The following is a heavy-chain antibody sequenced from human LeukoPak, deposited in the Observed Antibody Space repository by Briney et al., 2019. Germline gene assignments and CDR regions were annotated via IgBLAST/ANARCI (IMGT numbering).Heavy chain of an antibody. Sequence: PSGTLSLTCAVSGGSISSSNWWSWVRQPPGKGLEWIGEIYHSGSTNYNPSLKSRVTISVDTSKNQFSLKLSSVTAADTAVYYCAREGGAVAGSPDFDCWGQGTLVTVSS. CDR2: IYHSGST. CDR3: AREGGAVAGSPDFDC. V-gene: IGHV4-4*02. J-gene: IGHJ4*02. D-gene: IGHD6-19*01. CDR1: GGSISSSNW.